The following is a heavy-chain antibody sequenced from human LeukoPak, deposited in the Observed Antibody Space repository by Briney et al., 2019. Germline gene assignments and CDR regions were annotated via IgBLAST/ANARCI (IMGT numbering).Heavy chain of an antibody. J-gene: IGHJ4*02. V-gene: IGHV4-39*07. Sequence: SETLSLTCTVSGGSISSSSYYWGWIRQPPGKGLEWIGEINHSGSTNYNPSLKSRVTISVDTSKNQFSLKLSSVTAADTAVYYCARRPRRGNYGDYGYWGQGTLVTVSS. CDR3: ARRPRRGNYGDYGY. CDR1: GGSISSSSYY. D-gene: IGHD4-17*01. CDR2: INHSGST.